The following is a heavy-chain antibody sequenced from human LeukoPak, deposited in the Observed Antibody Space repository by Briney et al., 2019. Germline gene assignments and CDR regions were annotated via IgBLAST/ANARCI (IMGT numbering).Heavy chain of an antibody. V-gene: IGHV4-4*07. Sequence: PSQTLSLTCTVSGASISSYYWSSIRQPAGKGLESIGRIYTSGRPTYNPSLKSRVTMSVDTSKTHFSLTLTSLTAGDTAVYSFARETPSSYCYGSGSVDYWGEGTLVTVSS. CDR3: ARETPSSYCYGSGSVDY. D-gene: IGHD3-10*01. J-gene: IGHJ4*02. CDR1: GASISSYY. CDR2: IYTSGRP.